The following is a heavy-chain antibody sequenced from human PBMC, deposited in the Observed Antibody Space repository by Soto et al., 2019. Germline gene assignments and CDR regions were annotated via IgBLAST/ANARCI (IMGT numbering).Heavy chain of an antibody. CDR3: ASSDYFDRCFDN. Sequence: PGGSLRLSCAASGFIFSTTWMNWVRQAPGKGLEWVADIKQDGSEKYYVDSVKGRFTISRDNAKNSLYLQMNSLRAEDTAVYYCASSDYFDRCFDNWGQGTLVTVSS. CDR1: GFIFSTTW. CDR2: IKQDGSEK. D-gene: IGHD3-22*01. J-gene: IGHJ4*02. V-gene: IGHV3-7*03.